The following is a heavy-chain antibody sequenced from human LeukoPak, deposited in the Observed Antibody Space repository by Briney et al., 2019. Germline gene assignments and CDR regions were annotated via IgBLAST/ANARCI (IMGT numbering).Heavy chain of an antibody. CDR2: LNSDGSST. D-gene: IGHD3-9*01. Sequence: GGSLRLSCAASGFTFSNYWMHWVRQAPGKGLVWVSRLNSDGSSTNYADSVKGRFTISRDNAKNTLYLQMNSLRDEDTAVYYCARVVHYYDILTGYYNVDYFDYWGQGTLVTVSS. V-gene: IGHV3-74*01. J-gene: IGHJ4*02. CDR1: GFTFSNYW. CDR3: ARVVHYYDILTGYYNVDYFDY.